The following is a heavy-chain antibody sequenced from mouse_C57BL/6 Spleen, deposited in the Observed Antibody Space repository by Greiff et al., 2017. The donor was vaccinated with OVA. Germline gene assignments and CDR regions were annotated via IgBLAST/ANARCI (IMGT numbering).Heavy chain of an antibody. CDR2: FYPGRGSI. D-gene: IGHD4-1*01. J-gene: IGHJ3*01. CDR1: GYTFTEYT. V-gene: IGHV1-62-2*01. Sequence: VQLQQSGAELVKPGASVKLSCKASGYTFTEYTIHWVKQRSGQGLEWIGWFYPGRGSIKYNEKFKDKATLTADTSSSTGYMELSRLTSEDAAVYFCERHEEGPSRELTGTFFADWGQGTLVTVSA. CDR3: ERHEEGPSRELTGTFFAD.